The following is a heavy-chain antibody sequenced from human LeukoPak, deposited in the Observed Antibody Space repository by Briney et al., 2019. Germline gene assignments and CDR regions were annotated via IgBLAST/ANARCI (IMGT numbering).Heavy chain of an antibody. D-gene: IGHD2-2*01. CDR3: ARRLGYCGSTGCFANAMDI. CDR2: IYDGGSR. Sequence: GGSLRLSCAAPGFTVSSNYMSWVRQAPEKGLEWVSVIYDGGSRYYADSVKGRFTISRDDSKNTVYLQMNSLRDEDTAVYYCARRLGYCGSTGCFANAMDIWGKGTTVTVSS. CDR1: GFTVSSNY. J-gene: IGHJ6*04. V-gene: IGHV3-53*01.